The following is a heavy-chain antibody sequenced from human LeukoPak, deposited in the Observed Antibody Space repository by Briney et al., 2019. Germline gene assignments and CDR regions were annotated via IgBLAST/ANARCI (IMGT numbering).Heavy chain of an antibody. Sequence: AGSLRLSCSASGFTFSSYAMHWVRQAPGKGLEYVSDISSNGGSTYYADSVKRRFTISRDNSKHTLYLQMSSLSADDTAVYCCEKIGYSSGWPDYWGQGTLVTVSS. J-gene: IGHJ4*02. CDR1: GFTFSSYA. D-gene: IGHD6-25*01. CDR3: EKIGYSSGWPDY. V-gene: IGHV3-64D*09. CDR2: ISSNGGST.